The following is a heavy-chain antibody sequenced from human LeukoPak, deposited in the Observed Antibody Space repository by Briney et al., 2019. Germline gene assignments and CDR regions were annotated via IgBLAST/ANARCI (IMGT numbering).Heavy chain of an antibody. CDR2: ISYDGSNK. CDR3: AKDEGFPPYQLLWEYYYYYGMDV. V-gene: IGHV3-30*04. J-gene: IGHJ6*02. CDR1: GFTFSSYA. Sequence: GGSLRLSCAASGFTFSSYAMHWVRQAPGKGLEWVAVISYDGSNKYYADSVKGRFTISRDNSKNTLYLQMNSLRAEDTAVYYCAKDEGFPPYQLLWEYYYYYGMDVWGQGTTVTVSS. D-gene: IGHD2-2*01.